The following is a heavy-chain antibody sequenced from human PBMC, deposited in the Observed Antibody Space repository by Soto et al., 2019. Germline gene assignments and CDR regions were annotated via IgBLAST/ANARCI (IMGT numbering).Heavy chain of an antibody. CDR1: GGTFSSYA. D-gene: IGHD3-3*01. J-gene: IGHJ4*02. CDR2: IIPIFGSA. CDR3: AREKSGYYDY. V-gene: IGHV1-69*13. Sequence: SVKVSCKASGGTFSSYAISWVRQAPGQGLDWMGGIIPIFGSANYAQKFQGRVTITADESTSTAYMELSSLRSEDTAVYYCAREKSGYYDYWGQGTLVTVSS.